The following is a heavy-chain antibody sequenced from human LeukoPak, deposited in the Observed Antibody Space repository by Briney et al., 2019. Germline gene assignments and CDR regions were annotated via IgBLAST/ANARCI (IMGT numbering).Heavy chain of an antibody. CDR2: IIPIFGTA. J-gene: IGHJ4*02. Sequence: SVKVSCKASGGTFSSYAISWVRQAPGQGLEWMGGIIPIFGTANYAQKFQGRVTITADESTSTAYMELSSLRSEDTAVYYCARDKAGYYYDSSGYSYWGQGTLVTVSS. CDR1: GGTFSSYA. CDR3: ARDKAGYYYDSSGYSY. V-gene: IGHV1-69*13. D-gene: IGHD3-22*01.